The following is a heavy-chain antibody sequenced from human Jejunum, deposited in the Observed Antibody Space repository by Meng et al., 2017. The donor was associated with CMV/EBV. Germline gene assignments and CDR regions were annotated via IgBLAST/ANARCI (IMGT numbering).Heavy chain of an antibody. J-gene: IGHJ4*02. V-gene: IGHV3-23*01. CDR1: GLPFSSYA. CDR3: AKAVRWGEAES. D-gene: IGHD3-16*01. CDR2: ITGGGGGT. Sequence: CVAAGLPFSSYALTWVRQAPGKGLEWVSSITGGGGGTYYADSVKGRFTVSRDNSKNTVYLQMSNLRAEDTAVYYCAKAVRWGEAESWGQGALVTVSS.